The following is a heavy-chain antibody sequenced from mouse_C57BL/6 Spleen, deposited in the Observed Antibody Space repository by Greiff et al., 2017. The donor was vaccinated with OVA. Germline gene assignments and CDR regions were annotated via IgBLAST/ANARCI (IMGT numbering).Heavy chain of an antibody. Sequence: EVQLVESGGGLVQPGGSLSLSCAASGFTFTDYYMSWVRQPPGKALEWLGFIRNKANGNTTEYSASVKGRFTISRDNSQSILYLQMNALRAEDSATYYCARWGYGNYGAYWGQGTLVTVSA. J-gene: IGHJ3*01. V-gene: IGHV7-3*01. D-gene: IGHD2-1*01. CDR2: IRNKANGNTT. CDR1: GFTFTDYY. CDR3: ARWGYGNYGAY.